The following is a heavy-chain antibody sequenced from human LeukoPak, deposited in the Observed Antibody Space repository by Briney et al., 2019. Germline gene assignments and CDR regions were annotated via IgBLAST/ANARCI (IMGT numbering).Heavy chain of an antibody. J-gene: IGHJ5*02. Sequence: PSETLSLTCSVSGGSISSYYWSWIRQPPGKGLEWIGYIYTSGSPNYNPSLKSRVTMSVDMSRRQFSSMLSSVTAADTAVYYCARATQRYCSGTTCFPYWFDPWGQGTLVTVSS. CDR1: GGSISSYY. D-gene: IGHD2-2*01. CDR2: IYTSGSP. V-gene: IGHV4-4*09. CDR3: ARATQRYCSGTTCFPYWFDP.